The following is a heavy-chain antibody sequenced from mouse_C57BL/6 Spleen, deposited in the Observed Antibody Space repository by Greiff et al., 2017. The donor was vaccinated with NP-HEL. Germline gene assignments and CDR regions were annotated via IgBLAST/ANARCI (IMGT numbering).Heavy chain of an antibody. Sequence: VKVVESGPGLVAPSQSLSITCTVSGFSLTSYGVHWVRQPPGKGLEWLVVIWSDGSTTYNSALKSRLSISKDNSKSQVFLKMNSLQTDDTAMYYCARHGDFRYGSSYWYFDVWGTGTTVTVSS. CDR2: IWSDGST. CDR1: GFSLTSYG. D-gene: IGHD1-1*01. CDR3: ARHGDFRYGSSYWYFDV. J-gene: IGHJ1*03. V-gene: IGHV2-6-1*01.